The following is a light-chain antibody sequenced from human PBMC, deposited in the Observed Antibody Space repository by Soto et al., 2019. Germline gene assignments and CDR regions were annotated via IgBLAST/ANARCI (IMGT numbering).Light chain of an antibody. V-gene: IGLV2-14*03. Sequence: SALTQPASVPGSPGQSITISCTGTSSDVGSYNYVSWYQQHPGKAPKLMIYDVSNRPSGVSNRFSGSKSGNTASLTISGLQAEDEAEYYCNSYTSSSTLVFGTGTKVTVL. J-gene: IGLJ1*01. CDR2: DVS. CDR3: NSYTSSSTLV. CDR1: SSDVGSYNY.